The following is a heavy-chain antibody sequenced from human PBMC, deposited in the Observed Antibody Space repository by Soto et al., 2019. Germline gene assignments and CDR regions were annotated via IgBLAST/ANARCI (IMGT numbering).Heavy chain of an antibody. V-gene: IGHV4-34*01. CDR1: GGSLRGYD. CDR2: INHSGSF. D-gene: IGHD3-22*01. J-gene: IGHJ6*02. Sequence: PSETLSLTCHVYGGSLRGYDWNWIRQPPGKGLEWIGEINHSGSFSYPPSLKSRVTMSVDTSKNQFSLKLSSLTAADTAVYYCARTGSYYDSSGSYYYAMDVWGQGTTVTVSS. CDR3: ARTGSYYDSSGSYYYAMDV.